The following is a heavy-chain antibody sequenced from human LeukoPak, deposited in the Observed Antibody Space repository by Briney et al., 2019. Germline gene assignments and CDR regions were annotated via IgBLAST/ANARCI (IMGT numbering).Heavy chain of an antibody. Sequence: GGSLRLSCAASGFTFSSYSMNWVRQAPGKGLEWVSSISSSSSYIYYADSVKGRFTISRDNAKNSLYPQMNSLRAEDTAVYYCAQGAFLWSPDYWGQGTLVTVSS. D-gene: IGHD2/OR15-2a*01. CDR1: GFTFSSYS. CDR3: AQGAFLWSPDY. J-gene: IGHJ4*02. V-gene: IGHV3-21*01. CDR2: ISSSSSYI.